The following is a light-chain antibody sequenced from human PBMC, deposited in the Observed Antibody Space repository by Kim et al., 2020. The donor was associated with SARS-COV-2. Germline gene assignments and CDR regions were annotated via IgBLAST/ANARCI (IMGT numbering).Light chain of an antibody. V-gene: IGKV3-15*01. CDR2: DES. CDR1: DNVGDD. Sequence: GAPREGVHPPCRVSDNVGDDVAWYRQKPGQAPRLLIFDESSRATGVSDTFSGSRSGTDFTLTISSVQPEDFGVYYCEKYTGWPPAFGPGTKVDIK. CDR3: EKYTGWPPA. J-gene: IGKJ3*01.